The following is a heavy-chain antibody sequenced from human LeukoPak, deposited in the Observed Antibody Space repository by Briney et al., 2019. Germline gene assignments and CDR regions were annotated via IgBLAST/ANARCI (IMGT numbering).Heavy chain of an antibody. D-gene: IGHD5-24*01. V-gene: IGHV5-51*01. Sequence: GESPKISCKGFGYTFTNYWIGWVRQVPGKGLEWMGSIYPGDSDTTYSPSLQGQYTISADKSISTAYLQWSRLKASDTAMYFCARLLRGTAWLQLDFFYYFDVWGKGTAVTVSS. CDR2: IYPGDSDT. CDR1: GYTFTNYW. J-gene: IGHJ6*03. CDR3: ARLLRGTAWLQLDFFYYFDV.